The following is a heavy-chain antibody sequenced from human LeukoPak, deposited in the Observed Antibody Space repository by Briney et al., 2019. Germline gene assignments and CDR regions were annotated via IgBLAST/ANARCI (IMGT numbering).Heavy chain of an antibody. D-gene: IGHD1-26*01. CDR2: IIPIFGIA. J-gene: IGHJ3*02. CDR3: ARALGSGSYSGYDAFDI. CDR1: GGTFSSYA. Sequence: ASVKVSCKASGGTFSSYAISWVRQAPRQGLEWMGRIIPIFGIANYAQKFQGRVTITADKSTSTAYMELSSLRSEDTAVYYCARALGSGSYSGYDAFDIWGQGTMVTVSS. V-gene: IGHV1-69*04.